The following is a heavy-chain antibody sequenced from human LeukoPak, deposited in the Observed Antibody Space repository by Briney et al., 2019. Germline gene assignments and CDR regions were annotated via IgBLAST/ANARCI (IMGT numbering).Heavy chain of an antibody. Sequence: SETLSLTCTVSGGSISSSSYYWGWIRPPPGKGLEWIGSIYYSGSTYYNPSLKSRVTISVDTSKNQFSLKLSSVTAADTAVYYCARPDIVVVPAAIDAFDIWGQGTMVTVSS. CDR2: IYYSGST. CDR1: GGSISSSSYY. D-gene: IGHD2-2*01. J-gene: IGHJ3*02. V-gene: IGHV4-39*01. CDR3: ARPDIVVVPAAIDAFDI.